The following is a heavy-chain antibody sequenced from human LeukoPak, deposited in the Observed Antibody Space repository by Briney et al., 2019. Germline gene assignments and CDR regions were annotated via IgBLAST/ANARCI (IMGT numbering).Heavy chain of an antibody. CDR2: IYNTGGT. V-gene: IGHV3-53*01. J-gene: IGHJ3*02. CDR1: GFTVSRNY. Sequence: GGSLRLSCEASGFTVSRNYTNWVRQAPGKGLEWVSLIYNTGGTYYADSVKGRFTISRDKSKNTLFLQMNSLRVDDTAVYYCATEGDTDDAFDTWGQGTMVTVSS. D-gene: IGHD2-21*01. CDR3: ATEGDTDDAFDT.